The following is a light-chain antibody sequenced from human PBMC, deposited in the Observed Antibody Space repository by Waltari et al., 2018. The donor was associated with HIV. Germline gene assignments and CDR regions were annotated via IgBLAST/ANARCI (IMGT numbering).Light chain of an antibody. CDR3: SSYTTSSTWV. J-gene: IGLJ3*02. CDR1: SSDIGAYNR. Sequence: QSALTQPPSVSGSLGQSVTISCTGTSSDIGAYNRVSWYQQSPGTAPKLRIYEVTHRPSGVPVRFSGSKSGTPASLTISGLQADDEADYYCSSYTTSSTWVFGGGTKLTVL. CDR2: EVT. V-gene: IGLV2-18*02.